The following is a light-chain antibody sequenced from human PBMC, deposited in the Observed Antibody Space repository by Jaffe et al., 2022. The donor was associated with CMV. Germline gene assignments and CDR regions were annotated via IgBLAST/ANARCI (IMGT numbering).Light chain of an antibody. Sequence: QPVVTQSSSASASLGSSVKLTCTLSSGHSTYSIAWHQQQPGKAPRYLMRIDGSGDYKRGTGIPDRFSGSSSGTDRYLSISNLQSEDEADYYCETWDRNVVFFAGGTKLTVL. J-gene: IGLJ2*01. CDR2: IDGSGDY. CDR3: ETWDRNVVF. V-gene: IGLV4-60*03. CDR1: SGHSTYS.